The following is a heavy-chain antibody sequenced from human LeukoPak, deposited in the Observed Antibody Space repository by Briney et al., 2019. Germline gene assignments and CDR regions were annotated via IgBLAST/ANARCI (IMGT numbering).Heavy chain of an antibody. CDR1: GFTFSSYA. CDR3: ARKTSALGGAFDI. CDR2: ISGSGGST. V-gene: IGHV3-23*01. J-gene: IGHJ3*02. Sequence: GGSLRLSCAASGFTFSSYAMSWVRQAPGKGLEWVSAISGSGGSTYYADSLKGRFTISRDNSKNTLFLQMNSLRAEDTAVYFCARKTSALGGAFDIWGQGTMVTASS.